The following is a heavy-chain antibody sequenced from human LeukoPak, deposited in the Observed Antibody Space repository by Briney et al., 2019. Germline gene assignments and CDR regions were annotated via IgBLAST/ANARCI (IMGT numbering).Heavy chain of an antibody. D-gene: IGHD3-10*01. J-gene: IGHJ3*02. CDR1: GGSISSGGYY. CDR3: ARGSPRRAGTMVRGVYHAFDI. V-gene: IGHV4-30-2*01. Sequence: PSETLSLTCTVSGGSISSGGYYWSWIRQPPGKGLEWIGYIYHSGSTYYNPSLKSRVTISVDTSKNQFSLKLSSVTAADTAVYYCARGSPRRAGTMVRGVYHAFDIWGQGTMVTVSS. CDR2: IYHSGST.